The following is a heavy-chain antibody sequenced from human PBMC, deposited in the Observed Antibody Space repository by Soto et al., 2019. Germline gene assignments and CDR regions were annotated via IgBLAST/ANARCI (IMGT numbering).Heavy chain of an antibody. Sequence: PGESLKISCEASGYTFNNYWIGWVRQMPGKGLEWMGSIYPGDSTAKYSPSFQGQVTISADKSISTAYLQWSSLKASDSAIYYCARQLNWFDPWGQGTLVTVS. CDR2: IYPGDSTA. V-gene: IGHV5-51*01. J-gene: IGHJ5*02. CDR1: GYTFNNYW. CDR3: ARQLNWFDP.